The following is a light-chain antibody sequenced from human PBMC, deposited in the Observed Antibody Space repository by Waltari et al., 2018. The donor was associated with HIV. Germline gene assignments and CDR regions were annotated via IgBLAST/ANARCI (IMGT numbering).Light chain of an antibody. CDR1: RPNIGAGFD. V-gene: IGLV1-40*01. Sequence: QSVLTQPPSVSGAPGQRVTIACTGTRPNIGAGFDVHWYQQIPGNAPKLLVYDNTWQPSGVGGRFSGAKAGTSASLAITGLQAEDEADYYCHSYDMSQSGSLVFGGGTKLTVL. CDR3: HSYDMSQSGSLV. CDR2: DNT. J-gene: IGLJ2*01.